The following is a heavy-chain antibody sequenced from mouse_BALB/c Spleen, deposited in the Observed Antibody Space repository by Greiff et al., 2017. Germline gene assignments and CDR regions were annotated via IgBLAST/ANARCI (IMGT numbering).Heavy chain of an antibody. CDR1: GFNIKDTY. CDR2: IDPANGNT. V-gene: IGHV14-3*02. D-gene: IGHD1-1*01. Sequence: DVQLQESGAELVKPGASVKLSCTASGFNIKDTYMHWVKQRPEQGLEWIGRIDPANGNTKYDPKFQGKATITADTSSNTAYLQLSSLTSEDTAVYYCAYYYGSSPWFAYWGQGTLVTVSA. CDR3: AYYYGSSPWFAY. J-gene: IGHJ3*01.